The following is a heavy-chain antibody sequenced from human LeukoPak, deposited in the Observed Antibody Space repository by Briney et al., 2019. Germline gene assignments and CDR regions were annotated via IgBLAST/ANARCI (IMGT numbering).Heavy chain of an antibody. CDR1: GYTFTSYG. CDR2: ISAYNGNT. CDR3: ARDTHCSSTSCYSDWFDP. J-gene: IGHJ5*02. Sequence: GASVQVSCKASGYTFTSYGISWVRQAPGQGLEWMGWISAYNGNTNYAQKLQGRVTMTTDTSTSTAYMELRSLRSDDTAVYYCARDTHCSSTSCYSDWFDPWGQGTLVTVSS. D-gene: IGHD2-2*01. V-gene: IGHV1-18*04.